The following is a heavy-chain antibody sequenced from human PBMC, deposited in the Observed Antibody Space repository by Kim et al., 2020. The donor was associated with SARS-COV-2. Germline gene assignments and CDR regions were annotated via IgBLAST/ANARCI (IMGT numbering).Heavy chain of an antibody. D-gene: IGHD6-19*01. Sequence: SVKVSCKASGGTFSSYAISWVRQAPGQGLEWMGGIIPIFGTANYAQKFQGRVTITADESTSTAYMELSSLRSEDTAVYYCASWSVGIAVATVYYYYGMDVWGQGTTVTVSS. CDR2: IIPIFGTA. CDR3: ASWSVGIAVATVYYYYGMDV. J-gene: IGHJ6*02. CDR1: GGTFSSYA. V-gene: IGHV1-69*13.